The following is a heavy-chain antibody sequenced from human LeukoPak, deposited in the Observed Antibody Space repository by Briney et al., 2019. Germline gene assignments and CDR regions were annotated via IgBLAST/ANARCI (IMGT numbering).Heavy chain of an antibody. CDR2: IYYSGST. Sequence: SETLSLTCTVPGGSISSGDYYWSWIRQPPGKGLEWIGYIYYSGSTYYNPSLKSRVTISVDTSKNQFSLKLSSVTAADTAVYYCARVYYYDNSGYGKDYFDYWGQGTLVTVSS. D-gene: IGHD3-22*01. J-gene: IGHJ4*02. V-gene: IGHV4-30-4*01. CDR1: GGSISSGDYY. CDR3: ARVYYYDNSGYGKDYFDY.